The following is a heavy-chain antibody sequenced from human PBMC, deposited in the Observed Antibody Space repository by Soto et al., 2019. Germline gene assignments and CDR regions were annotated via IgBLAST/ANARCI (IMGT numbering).Heavy chain of an antibody. CDR2: ISYSGRDI. V-gene: IGHV3-11*01. Sequence: GVSLRLSCAASGFSFSDYYMTWIRQAPRQGMEWVSYISYSGRDIYYAESVKGRFTISRDDAANSLYLQMNSLRADDTAVFYCARGILGPSAMFGLFDFWGQGTLVTVSS. CDR1: GFSFSDYY. J-gene: IGHJ4*02. D-gene: IGHD2-2*01. CDR3: ARGILGPSAMFGLFDF.